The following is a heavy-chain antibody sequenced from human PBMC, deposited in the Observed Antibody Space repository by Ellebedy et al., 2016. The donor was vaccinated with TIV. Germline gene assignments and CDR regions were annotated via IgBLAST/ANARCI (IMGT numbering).Heavy chain of an antibody. CDR1: GYTFTSYG. Sequence: AASVKVSCKASGYTFTSYGISWARQAPGQGLEWMGWISAYNGNTNYAQKLQGRVTMTTDTSTSTAYMELSSLRSEDTAVYYCARGRGDGYNLNLYYWGQGALVSVSS. V-gene: IGHV1-18*01. CDR2: ISAYNGNT. D-gene: IGHD5-24*01. CDR3: ARGRGDGYNLNLYY. J-gene: IGHJ4*02.